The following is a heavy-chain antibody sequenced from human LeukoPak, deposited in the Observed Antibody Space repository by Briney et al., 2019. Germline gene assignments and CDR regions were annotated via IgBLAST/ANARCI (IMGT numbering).Heavy chain of an antibody. CDR2: IYYSGST. D-gene: IGHD2-15*01. CDR3: ARQSFTDSPHG. CDR1: GGSISSSSYY. J-gene: IGHJ4*02. V-gene: IGHV4-39*01. Sequence: PSETLSLTCPVSGGSISSSSYYWGWIRQPPGKGLEWIGSIYYSGSTYYNPSLKSRVTISVDTSKNQFSLKLSSVTAADTAVYYCARQSFTDSPHGWGQGTLVTVSS.